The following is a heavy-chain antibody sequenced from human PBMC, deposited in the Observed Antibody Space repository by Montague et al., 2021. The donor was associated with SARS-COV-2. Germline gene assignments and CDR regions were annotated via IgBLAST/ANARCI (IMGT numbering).Heavy chain of an antibody. J-gene: IGHJ5*02. CDR1: GGSISSSSYY. Sequence: SETLSLTCTVSGGSISSSSYYWGWIRQPPGKGLEWIGRIYYSGSTYYNPSLKSRVTISVDTSKNQFSLKLSSVTAADTAVYYCARQGDELLLEYRFDPWGQGTLVTVSS. D-gene: IGHD2-2*01. CDR3: ARQGDELLLEYRFDP. CDR2: IYYSGST. V-gene: IGHV4-39*01.